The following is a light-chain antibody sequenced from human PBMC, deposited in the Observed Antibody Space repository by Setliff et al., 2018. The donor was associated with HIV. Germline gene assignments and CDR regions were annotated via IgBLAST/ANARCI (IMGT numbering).Light chain of an antibody. CDR3: NSYTSSHSRVG. V-gene: IGLV2-14*03. J-gene: IGLJ2*01. Sequence: QSALTQPASVSGSPGQSITISCTGTSSDVGVYNYVSWYQQHPGKAPKLMIFDVSDRPSGVSNRFSGSKSGNTASLTIYGLQAEDEANYYCNSYTSSHSRVGFGGGT. CDR1: SSDVGVYNY. CDR2: DVS.